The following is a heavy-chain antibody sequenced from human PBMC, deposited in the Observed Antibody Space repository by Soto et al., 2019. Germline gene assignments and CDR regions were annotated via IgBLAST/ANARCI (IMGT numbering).Heavy chain of an antibody. CDR1: GFTFSAYW. Sequence: GGSLRLSCAASGFTFSAYWMSWVRQAPGKGLEWVANIKKDGDEKYYVDSVKGRFIVSRDNARNSLYLQMNSLRAEDTAVYYCARDGIGGDWNTDFWGQGTLVTVSS. CDR2: IKKDGDEK. CDR3: ARDGIGGDWNTDF. V-gene: IGHV3-7*01. D-gene: IGHD2-21*02. J-gene: IGHJ4*02.